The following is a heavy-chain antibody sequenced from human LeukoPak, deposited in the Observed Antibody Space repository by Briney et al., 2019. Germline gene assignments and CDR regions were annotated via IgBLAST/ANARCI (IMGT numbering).Heavy chain of an antibody. Sequence: PSETLSLTCTVSGGSISSYYWSWIRQPPGKGLEWIGYIYYSGSTNYNPSLKSRVTISVDTSKNQFSLKLSSVTAADTAVYYCARLGYCSGASCYWIDYWGQGTLVTVSS. CDR2: IYYSGST. CDR1: GGSISSYY. V-gene: IGHV4-59*01. J-gene: IGHJ4*02. CDR3: ARLGYCSGASCYWIDY. D-gene: IGHD2-15*01.